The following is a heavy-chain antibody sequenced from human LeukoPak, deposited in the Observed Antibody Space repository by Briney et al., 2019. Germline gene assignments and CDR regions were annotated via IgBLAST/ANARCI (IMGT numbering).Heavy chain of an antibody. CDR1: GYSFTSYW. J-gene: IGHJ6*03. CDR2: IYPGDSDT. D-gene: IGHD1-26*01. V-gene: IGHV5-51*01. CDR3: ARGSGSYYPYYYYMDV. Sequence: GESLKISCKGSGYSFTSYWIGWVRQMPGKGLELMGIIYPGDSDTRYSPSFQGQVTISADNSISTAYLQWSSLKASDTAMYYCARGSGSYYPYYYYMDVWGKGTTVTVSS.